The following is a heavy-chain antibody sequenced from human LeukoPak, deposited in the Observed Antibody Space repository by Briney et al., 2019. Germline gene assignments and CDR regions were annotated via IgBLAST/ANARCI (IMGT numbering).Heavy chain of an antibody. CDR2: IKQDGSEK. Sequence: GGSLRLSCAASGFTFSSYWMSWVRQAPGKGLEWVANIKQDGSEKYYVDSVKGRFTISRDNAKNSLYLQMNSLRAEDTAVYYCARDGACSSTSCYLYYYYGMDVWGQGTTVTVSS. CDR3: ARDGACSSTSCYLYYYYGMDV. V-gene: IGHV3-7*01. D-gene: IGHD2-2*01. CDR1: GFTFSSYW. J-gene: IGHJ6*02.